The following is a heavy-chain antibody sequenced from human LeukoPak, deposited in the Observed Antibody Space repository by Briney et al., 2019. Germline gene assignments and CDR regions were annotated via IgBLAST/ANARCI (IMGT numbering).Heavy chain of an antibody. CDR1: GFIFSNNG. Sequence: PGGSLRLSCAASGFIFSNNGMSWVRQAPGRGLEWVSSIRGSAGNAYYADSVKGRFTISRDDSTNTLYLQMSSLRAEDTAMYYCAKKGYCSSTSCYPGYYYYYMDVWGKGTTVTISS. V-gene: IGHV3-23*01. J-gene: IGHJ6*03. CDR3: AKKGYCSSTSCYPGYYYYYMDV. CDR2: IRGSAGNA. D-gene: IGHD2-2*01.